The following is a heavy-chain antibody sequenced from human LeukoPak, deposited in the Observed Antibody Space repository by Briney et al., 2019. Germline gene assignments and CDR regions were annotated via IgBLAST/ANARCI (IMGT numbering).Heavy chain of an antibody. CDR1: AFTFDEYA. V-gene: IGHV3-9*03. CDR2: ISWNTYEI. Sequence: PGGSLTLSYVASAFTFDEYAMHWVRQPPGKGLEWVSGISWNTYEIGYADSVKGRFTISRDNAKNSLYLEMNSLRAEDMALYYCAKGVGTSYHYHMDVWGKGTTVIVSS. D-gene: IGHD1-26*01. CDR3: AKGVGTSYHYHMDV. J-gene: IGHJ6*03.